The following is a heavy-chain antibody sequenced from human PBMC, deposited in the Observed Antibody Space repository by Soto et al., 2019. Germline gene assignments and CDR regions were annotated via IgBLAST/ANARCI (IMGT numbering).Heavy chain of an antibody. CDR3: AKDIVRYSYGACDY. D-gene: IGHD5-18*01. Sequence: QVQLVESGGGVAQPGRSLRLFCAASGFTLSSYSLHWVRQSPGKGLEWVAAISSDGTEKHYADSVKGRFTISRDNSKNTLDLQMNSLKAEDTAVYYCAKDIVRYSYGACDYWGQGALVTVSS. V-gene: IGHV3-30*04. J-gene: IGHJ4*02. CDR2: ISSDGTEK. CDR1: GFTLSSYS.